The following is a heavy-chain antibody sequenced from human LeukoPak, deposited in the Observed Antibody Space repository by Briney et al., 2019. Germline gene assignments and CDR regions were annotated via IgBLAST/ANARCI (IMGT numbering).Heavy chain of an antibody. CDR2: INHSGST. J-gene: IGHJ4*02. CDR1: GGSFSGYY. CDR3: ARGCIAAAGIQAPTCSNDEGGDY. Sequence: PSETLSLTCAVYGGSFSGYYWSWIRQPPGKGLEWIGEINHSGSTNYNPSLKSRATISVVTSTNQFSLKLSSVTAADTAVYYCARGCIAAAGIQAPTCSNDEGGDYWGQGTLVTVSS. D-gene: IGHD6-13*01. V-gene: IGHV4-34*01.